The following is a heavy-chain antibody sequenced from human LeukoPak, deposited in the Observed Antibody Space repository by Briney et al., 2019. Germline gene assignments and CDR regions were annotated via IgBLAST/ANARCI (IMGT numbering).Heavy chain of an antibody. CDR3: ARLFLYYYGMDV. CDR2: ISSSSSYI. Sequence: GGSLRLSCAASGFTFSSYSMNWVRQAPGRGLEWVSSISSSSSYIYYADSVKGRFTISRDNAKNSLYLQMNSLRAEDTAVYYCARLFLYYYGMDVWGQGTTVTVSS. V-gene: IGHV3-21*01. J-gene: IGHJ6*02. CDR1: GFTFSSYS.